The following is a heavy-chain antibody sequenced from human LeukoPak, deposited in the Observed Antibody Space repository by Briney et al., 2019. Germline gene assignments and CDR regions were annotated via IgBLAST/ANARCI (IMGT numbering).Heavy chain of an antibody. Sequence: GGSLRLSCTASGFTFGDYAMSWVRQAPGKGLEWVGFIRSKAYGGTTEYAASVKGRFTISRDDSKSIAYLQMNSLKTKDTAVYYCTRGAGVAARPLDYWGQGTLVTVSS. CDR3: TRGAGVAARPLDY. CDR2: IRSKAYGGTT. J-gene: IGHJ4*02. D-gene: IGHD6-6*01. V-gene: IGHV3-49*04. CDR1: GFTFGDYA.